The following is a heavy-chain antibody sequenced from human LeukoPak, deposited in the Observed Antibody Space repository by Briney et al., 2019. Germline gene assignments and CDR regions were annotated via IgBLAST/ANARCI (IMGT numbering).Heavy chain of an antibody. D-gene: IGHD5-18*01. V-gene: IGHV3-7*01. CDR3: ARGGHLWFHLFDY. CDR2: IKQDGSEK. J-gene: IGHJ4*02. CDR1: GFTFSSYW. Sequence: GGSLRLSCAASGFTFSSYWMSWVRQAPGKGLEWVAKIKQDGSEKNYVDSVKGRFTISRDNAKSSVYLQMNSLRGEDTAVYYCARGGHLWFHLFDYWGQGTLVTVSS.